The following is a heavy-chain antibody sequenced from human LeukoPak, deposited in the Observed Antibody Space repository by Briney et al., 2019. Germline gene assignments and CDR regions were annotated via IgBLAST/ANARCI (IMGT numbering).Heavy chain of an antibody. CDR2: ISGSGGRT. D-gene: IGHD6-19*01. V-gene: IGHV3-23*01. CDR1: GFTFSNYA. CDR3: AKDGYSSGWPPEYFQH. Sequence: TGGSLRLXCAASGFTFSNYAMSWVRPAPGKGLEWVSVISGSGGRTYYADSVKRRFTISRDNSKNTLYLQMNSLRAEDTAIYYCAKDGYSSGWPPEYFQHWGQGTLVTVSS. J-gene: IGHJ1*01.